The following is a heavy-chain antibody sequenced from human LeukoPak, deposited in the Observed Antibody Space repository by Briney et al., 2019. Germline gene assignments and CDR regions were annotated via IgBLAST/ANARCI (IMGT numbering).Heavy chain of an antibody. D-gene: IGHD5-12*01. CDR3: ARDMSSGYDY. J-gene: IGHJ4*02. V-gene: IGHV3-11*04. CDR1: GFKFTDYY. Sequence: GGSLRLSCAASGFKFTDYYMSWIRQAPGKGLEWFSSISGSGSAIYYADSVRGRFTISRDNAKNSLCLHLNSLRAEDTAVYYCARDMSSGYDYWGQGTLVTVSS. CDR2: ISGSGSAI.